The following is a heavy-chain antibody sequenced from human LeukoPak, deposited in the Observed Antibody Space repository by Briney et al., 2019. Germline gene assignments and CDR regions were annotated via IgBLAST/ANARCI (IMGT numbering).Heavy chain of an antibody. CDR3: ARVRNAYIDY. CDR2: TYYRSKWYN. Sequence: SQTLSLTCAISGDSVSSNSAARIWIRQSPSRGLEWLGRTYYRSKWYNNYAVSVKSRIAINPDTSKNQLSLQLNFVTPEDTAVYYCARVRNAYIDYWGQGTLVTVSS. CDR1: GDSVSSNSAA. D-gene: IGHD2-2*02. J-gene: IGHJ4*02. V-gene: IGHV6-1*01.